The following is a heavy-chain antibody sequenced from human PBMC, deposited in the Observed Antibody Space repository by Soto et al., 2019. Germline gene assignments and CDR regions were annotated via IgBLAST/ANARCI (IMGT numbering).Heavy chain of an antibody. CDR3: ARSGSYYPARNWFGP. D-gene: IGHD3-10*01. CDR1: GYTFTSYG. Sequence: QVQLVQSGAEMKNPGASVKVSCKASGYTFTSYGISWVRQAPGQGREWMGWISGFNDDTNHAQKLQGRVTMTKDTSTSTAYMELRSLKFDDTAVYYCARSGSYYPARNWFGPWGQGTLVTVSS. J-gene: IGHJ5*02. CDR2: ISGFNDDT. V-gene: IGHV1-18*01.